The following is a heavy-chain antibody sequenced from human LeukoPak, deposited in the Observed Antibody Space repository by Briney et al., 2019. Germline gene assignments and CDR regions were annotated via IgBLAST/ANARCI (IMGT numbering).Heavy chain of an antibody. Sequence: SQTLSLTCTVSGGSINSGNYYWSWIRQYPGKGLEWIGYIPYSGSTYYNPSLKSRVTISVDTSKNQFSLKLNSVTAADTAVYYCARDQEGFDYWGQGTLVTVSS. CDR1: GGSINSGNYY. CDR3: ARDQEGFDY. V-gene: IGHV4-31*03. CDR2: IPYSGST. J-gene: IGHJ4*02.